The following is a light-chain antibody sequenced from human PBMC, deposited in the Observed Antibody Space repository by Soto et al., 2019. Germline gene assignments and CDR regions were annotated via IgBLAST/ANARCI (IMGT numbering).Light chain of an antibody. Sequence: DIVLTQSPATLSLSPGERATLSCRASQSVSSSYLAWYQQKPGQAPRLLIYGASSRATGIPDRFSGSGSGTDFDLTISRREPEDFAVYYCQQYGSSSWTFGQGTQVEIK. CDR1: QSVSSSY. J-gene: IGKJ1*01. V-gene: IGKV3-20*01. CDR2: GAS. CDR3: QQYGSSSWT.